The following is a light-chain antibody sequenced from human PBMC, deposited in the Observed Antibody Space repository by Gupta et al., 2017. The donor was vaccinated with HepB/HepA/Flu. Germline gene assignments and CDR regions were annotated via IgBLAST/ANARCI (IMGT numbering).Light chain of an antibody. CDR3: QQDVSTPQT. J-gene: IGKJ4*01. CDR1: QSVTSSY. Sequence: EIVLTQSPGTLSLSPGERATLSCRASQSVTSSYLAWYRHKPGQAPRLLIYGASRRATGIPDRFSGSGSGTDFTLTINRLEPEDFAVYYCQQDVSTPQTFGGGTKVEIK. V-gene: IGKV3-20*01. CDR2: GAS.